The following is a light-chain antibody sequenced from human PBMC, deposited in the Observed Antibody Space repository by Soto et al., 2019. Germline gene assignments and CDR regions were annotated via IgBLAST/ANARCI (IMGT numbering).Light chain of an antibody. CDR3: QQYKNWPPYT. V-gene: IGKV3-15*01. Sequence: EIEMTQSPVTLSVSPGERATLSCRASQSIDTNLAWYQQKPGQAPRLLIYAASIRATGIPARFSGSGSGTDFTLTINSLQSEDFADYYCQQYKNWPPYTFGQGTKLEIK. CDR2: AAS. CDR1: QSIDTN. J-gene: IGKJ2*01.